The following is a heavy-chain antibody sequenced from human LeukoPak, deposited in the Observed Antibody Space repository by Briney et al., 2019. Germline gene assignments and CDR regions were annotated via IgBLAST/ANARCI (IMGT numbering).Heavy chain of an antibody. J-gene: IGHJ2*01. CDR3: ARHRRTYSWYFDL. Sequence: PSETLSLTCTVSGGSVNTNPNYWGWVRQPPGKGLEWIGCFYYRGSTYYNPSLKSRVTISIDTSKNQFSLKLSSVTAADTSIYYCARHRRTYSWYFDLWGRGTLVTVSS. D-gene: IGHD2-21*01. V-gene: IGHV4-39*01. CDR1: GGSVNTNPNY. CDR2: FYYRGST.